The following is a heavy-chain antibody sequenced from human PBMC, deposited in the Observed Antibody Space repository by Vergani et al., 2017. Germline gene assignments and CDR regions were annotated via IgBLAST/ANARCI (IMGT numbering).Heavy chain of an antibody. J-gene: IGHJ6*03. D-gene: IGHD6-13*01. CDR1: GFTFSSYS. Sequence: EVQLVESGGGLVKPGGSLRLSWAASGFTFSSYSMNWVRQAPGKGLEWVASISSSSIYIDYADSVKGRFTISRANAKNSLYLQMNSLRAEDTAVYYCARGYTSPGDYMDVWGKGTTVTVSS. CDR2: ISSSSIYI. V-gene: IGHV3-21*01. CDR3: ARGYTSPGDYMDV.